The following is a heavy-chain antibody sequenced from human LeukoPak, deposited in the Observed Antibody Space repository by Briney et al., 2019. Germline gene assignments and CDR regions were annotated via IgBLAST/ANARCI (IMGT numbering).Heavy chain of an antibody. D-gene: IGHD3-10*01. CDR2: ISSSSSTI. CDR1: GFTFSSYN. CDR3: ARDGGSFSQLRWLQEEIAFDI. Sequence: GGSLRLSCAASGFTFSSYNMNWVRQAPGTGLEWVSYISSSSSTIYYADSVKGRFTISRDNAKNSLYLQMNSLRAEDTAVYYCARDGGSFSQLRWLQEEIAFDIWGQGTMVTVSS. V-gene: IGHV3-48*01. J-gene: IGHJ3*02.